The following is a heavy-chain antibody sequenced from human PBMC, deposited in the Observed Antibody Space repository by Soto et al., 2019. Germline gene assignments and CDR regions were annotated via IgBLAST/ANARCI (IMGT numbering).Heavy chain of an antibody. CDR2: IYYSGST. J-gene: IGHJ4*02. V-gene: IGHV4-39*01. D-gene: IGHD1-1*01. Sequence: SETLSLTCTVSGGSIRFSNYYWGWIRQPPGKGLEWIGTIYYSGSTYYNSSLKSRVTMSVDTSKNQFSLKLRSVTAADTAVYYCASPGTTGTTEDYYFGIWRQGTLVIVSS. CDR3: ASPGTTGTTEDYYFGI. CDR1: GGSIRFSNYY.